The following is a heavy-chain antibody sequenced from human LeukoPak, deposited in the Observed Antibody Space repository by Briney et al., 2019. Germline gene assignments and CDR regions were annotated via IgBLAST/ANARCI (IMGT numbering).Heavy chain of an antibody. CDR2: INTDGSST. J-gene: IGHJ3*02. D-gene: IGHD3-22*01. V-gene: IGHV3-74*01. CDR1: GFTLGSYW. CDR3: ARDRSSGYSADAFDK. Sequence: PGGSLRLSCAASGFTLGSYWMHWVRQAPGKRLVWVSRINTDGSSTSYADSVKGRFTISRDNAKNTLYLQMNSLRAEDTAVYYCARDRSSGYSADAFDKWGQGTMVTVSS.